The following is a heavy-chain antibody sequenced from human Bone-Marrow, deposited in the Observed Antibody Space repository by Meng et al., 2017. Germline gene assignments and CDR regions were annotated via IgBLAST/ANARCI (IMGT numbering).Heavy chain of an antibody. Sequence: GGSLRLSCAASGFTFSSYAMSWVRQAPGKGLEWVSAISGSGGSTYYADSVKGRFTISRDNSKNTLYLQMNSLRAEDTAVYYCAKDPKAYSSSWYFDYWGQGTLVTVSS. CDR2: ISGSGGST. CDR1: GFTFSSYA. J-gene: IGHJ4*02. CDR3: AKDPKAYSSSWYFDY. V-gene: IGHV3-23*01. D-gene: IGHD6-13*01.